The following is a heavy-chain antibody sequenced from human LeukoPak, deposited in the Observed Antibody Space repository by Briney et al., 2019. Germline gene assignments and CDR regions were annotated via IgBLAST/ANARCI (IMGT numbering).Heavy chain of an antibody. CDR3: AGDSDSGGYSRFEY. CDR1: GFTFSSYD. D-gene: IGHD3-10*01. V-gene: IGHV3-13*01. J-gene: IGHJ4*02. Sequence: GGSLRLSCAASGFTFSSYDMHWVRQATGKGLEWVSAIGTAGDTYYPGSVKGRFTISRDNSKNSLFLQLNGLGGEDTAVYYCAGDSDSGGYSRFEYWGQGTLVTVSS. CDR2: IGTAGDT.